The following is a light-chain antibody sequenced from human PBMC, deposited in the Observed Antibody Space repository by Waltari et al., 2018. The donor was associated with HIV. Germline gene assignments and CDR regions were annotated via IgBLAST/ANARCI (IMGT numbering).Light chain of an antibody. CDR3: QQYVNWPPYT. J-gene: IGKJ2*01. Sequence: EIVLTQSPATLSLSPGERATLSCRASQSVSIYLAWYQQKPGQAPGLLIYDTSNRATGVPARFSGRGSGTDFTLTISSLQSEDFAVYYCQQYVNWPPYTFGQGTKVEIK. V-gene: IGKV3-11*01. CDR1: QSVSIY. CDR2: DTS.